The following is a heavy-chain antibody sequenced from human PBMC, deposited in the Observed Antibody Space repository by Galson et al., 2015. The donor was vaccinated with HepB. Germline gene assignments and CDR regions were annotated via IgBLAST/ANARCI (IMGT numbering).Heavy chain of an antibody. V-gene: IGHV3-48*01. CDR3: ARESGSDRFDP. D-gene: IGHD1-26*01. CDR1: GFSFSTYS. J-gene: IGHJ5*02. Sequence: SLRLSCAASGFSFSTYSMNWVRQAPGKGLEWISYISSSSSTIYYADSVKGRFTISRDNADNLLYLQTHSLRAEDTAVYYCARESGSDRFDPWGQGTLVTVSS. CDR2: ISSSSSTI.